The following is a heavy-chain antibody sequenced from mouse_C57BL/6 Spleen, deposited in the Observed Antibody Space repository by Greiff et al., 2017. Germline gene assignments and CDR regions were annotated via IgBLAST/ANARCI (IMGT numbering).Heavy chain of an antibody. CDR2: ISDGGSYT. Sequence: EVQRVESGGGLVKPGGSLKLSCAASGFTFSSYAMSWVRQTPEKRLEWVATISDGGSYTYYPDNVKGRFTISRDNAKNNLYLQMSHLKSEDTAMYYCARGGFTTLVYFDYWGQGTTLTVSS. CDR3: ARGGFTTLVYFDY. CDR1: GFTFSSYA. D-gene: IGHD1-1*01. V-gene: IGHV5-4*01. J-gene: IGHJ2*01.